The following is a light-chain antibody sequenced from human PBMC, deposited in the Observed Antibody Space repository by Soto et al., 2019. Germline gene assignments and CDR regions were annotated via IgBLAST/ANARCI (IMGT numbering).Light chain of an antibody. J-gene: IGKJ2*01. CDR1: QSVNQK. CDR2: VAS. Sequence: EIVLTQSPATLSVSPGERATLSCRASQSVNQKLGWYQQKPGQAPRLLIYVASYRATGIPARFSGSGSGTEYTLTIRNLQAEDFAVYYCQQCNNGPDTSGKGTRLE. V-gene: IGKV3-15*01. CDR3: QQCNNGPDT.